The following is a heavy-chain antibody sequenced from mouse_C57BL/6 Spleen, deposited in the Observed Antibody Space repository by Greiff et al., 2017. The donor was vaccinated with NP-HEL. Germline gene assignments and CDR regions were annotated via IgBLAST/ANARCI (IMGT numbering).Heavy chain of an antibody. D-gene: IGHD1-1*01. CDR3: ARNSPHYYGSSPYAMDY. CDR2: IRNKANGYTT. V-gene: IGHV7-3*01. CDR1: GFPFTVYY. Sequence: EVKLMESGGGLVQPGGSLSLSCAASGFPFTVYYMSWFRRPPGKALEWLGFIRNKANGYTTESGASVKGRFTISRDTSQGILYLQLIAMRAEDSATYYGARNSPHYYGSSPYAMDYWGQGTSVTVSS. J-gene: IGHJ4*01.